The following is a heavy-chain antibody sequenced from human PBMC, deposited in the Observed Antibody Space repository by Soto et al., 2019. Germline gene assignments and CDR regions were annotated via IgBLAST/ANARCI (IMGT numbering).Heavy chain of an antibody. J-gene: IGHJ4*02. D-gene: IGHD3-22*01. CDR1: GFTFSSYA. CDR2: ISGSGGST. CDR3: AKVGRVTMIHLYYFDY. V-gene: IGHV3-23*01. Sequence: GGSLRLSCAASGFTFSSYAMSWVRQAPGKGLEWVSAISGSGGSTYYADSVKGRFTISRDNSKNTLYLQMNSLRAEDTAVYYCAKVGRVTMIHLYYFDYWGQGTLVTVSS.